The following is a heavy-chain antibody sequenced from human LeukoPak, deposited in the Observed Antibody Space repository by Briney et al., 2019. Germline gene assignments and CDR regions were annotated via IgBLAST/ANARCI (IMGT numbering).Heavy chain of an antibody. CDR2: IYHSGST. Sequence: SETLSLTCTVSGGSISSYYWSWIRQPPGKGLEWIGYIYHSGSTSYNPSLKSRVTISVDRSKTQFSLRLSSVTAADTAVYYCARAESSSRYSYWGQGILVTVSS. V-gene: IGHV4-59*12. D-gene: IGHD6-13*01. CDR3: ARAESSSRYSY. J-gene: IGHJ4*02. CDR1: GGSISSYY.